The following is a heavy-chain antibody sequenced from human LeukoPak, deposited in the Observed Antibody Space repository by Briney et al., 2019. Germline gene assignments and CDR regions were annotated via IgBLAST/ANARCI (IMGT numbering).Heavy chain of an antibody. Sequence: PGRSLRLSCTASGFTFGDYAMTWVRQAPGKGLEWVGFIRNKAYGATPEYAASLKGRFTISRDDSNSIAYLQMNSLKTEDTAVYCCTRASVVGVTGLPDYWGQGTLVTVSS. CDR1: GFTFGDYA. CDR3: TRASVVGVTGLPDY. V-gene: IGHV3-49*04. CDR2: IRNKAYGATP. J-gene: IGHJ4*02. D-gene: IGHD3-16*01.